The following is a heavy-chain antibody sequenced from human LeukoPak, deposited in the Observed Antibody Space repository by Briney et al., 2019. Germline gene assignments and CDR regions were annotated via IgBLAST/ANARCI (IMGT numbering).Heavy chain of an antibody. V-gene: IGHV3-30-3*01. CDR1: GLTFSRSR. CDR3: ARDKVGIAVAGTYFQH. J-gene: IGHJ1*01. CDR2: LSHDGLID. Sequence: PGRSLRLSCVVSGLTFSRSRMHWVRQAPGKGLEWVAFLSHDGLIDYYRDSVRGRFTISRDNSKNTLYLQMNSLRAEDTAVYYCARDKVGIAVAGTYFQHWGQGTLVTVSS. D-gene: IGHD6-19*01.